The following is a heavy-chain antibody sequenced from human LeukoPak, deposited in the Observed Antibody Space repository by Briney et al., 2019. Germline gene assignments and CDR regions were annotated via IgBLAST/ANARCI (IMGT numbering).Heavy chain of an antibody. CDR2: INHSGST. V-gene: IGHV4-34*01. CDR3: ARDRGPRGDFDY. Sequence: PSETLSLTCGVYGVASSGNYWSWIRQSPGRGLEWIGEINHSGSTNYNPSLKSRVTISVDTSKNQFSLKLSSVTAADTAVYYCARDRGPRGDFDYWGQGTLVTVSS. D-gene: IGHD5-24*01. CDR1: GVASSGNY. J-gene: IGHJ4*02.